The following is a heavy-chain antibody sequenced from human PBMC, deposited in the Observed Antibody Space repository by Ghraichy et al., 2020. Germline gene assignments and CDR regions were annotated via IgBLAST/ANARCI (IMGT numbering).Heavy chain of an antibody. V-gene: IGHV4-39*01. Sequence: ESLNISCTVSGGSISSSSYYWGWIRQPPGKGLEWIGSIYYSGSTYYNPSLKSRVTISVDTSKNQFSLKLSSVTAADTAVYYCARIQYYYDSSGYYYEGAFDIWGQGTMVTVSS. D-gene: IGHD3-22*01. J-gene: IGHJ3*02. CDR1: GGSISSSSYY. CDR3: ARIQYYYDSSGYYYEGAFDI. CDR2: IYYSGST.